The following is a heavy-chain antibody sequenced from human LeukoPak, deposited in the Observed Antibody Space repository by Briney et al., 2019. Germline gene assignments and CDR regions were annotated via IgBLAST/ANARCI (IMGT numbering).Heavy chain of an antibody. CDR2: IYTSGST. V-gene: IGHV4-61*02. CDR1: GGSISSGSYY. J-gene: IGHJ6*02. CDR3: ARGIGDCSSTSCYPYYGMDV. Sequence: SETLSLTCTVSGGSISSGSYYWSWIRQPAGKGLEWIGRIYTSGSTNYNPSLKSRVTISVDTSKNQFSLKLSSVTAADTAVYYCARGIGDCSSTSCYPYYGMDVWGQGTTVTVSS. D-gene: IGHD2-2*01.